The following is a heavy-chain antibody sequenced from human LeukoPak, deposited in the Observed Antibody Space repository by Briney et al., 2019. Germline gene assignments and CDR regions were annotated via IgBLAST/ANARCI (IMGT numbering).Heavy chain of an antibody. CDR3: ARSRDSSGYYYLI. CDR2: IFHTGNT. Sequence: SETLSLTCTVSGGSVSGYYWSWIRQPPGKGLEWIGYIFHTGNTNYNPSLESRVTISVDTSKNQFSLKLSSVTAADTAVYYCARSRDSSGYYYLIWGQGTLVTVSS. V-gene: IGHV4-59*02. D-gene: IGHD3-22*01. CDR1: GGSVSGYY. J-gene: IGHJ4*02.